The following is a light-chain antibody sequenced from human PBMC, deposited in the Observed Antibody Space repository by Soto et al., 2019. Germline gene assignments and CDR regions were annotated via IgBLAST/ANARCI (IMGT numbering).Light chain of an antibody. V-gene: IGLV1-40*01. CDR1: SSNIGAGYD. CDR2: GNS. CDR3: QSYDSSLSGVV. J-gene: IGLJ2*01. Sequence: QLVLTQPPSVSGAPGQRVTISCTWSSSNIGAGYDVHWYQQLPGTAPKLLIYGNSNRPSGVPDRFSGSKSGTSASLAITGLQAEDEADYYCQSYDSSLSGVVFGGGTKLTVL.